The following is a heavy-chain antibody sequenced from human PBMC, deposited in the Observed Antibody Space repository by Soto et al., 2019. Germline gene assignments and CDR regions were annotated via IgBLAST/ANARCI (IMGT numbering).Heavy chain of an antibody. Sequence: PSETLSLTCAVYGGSFSGYYWSWIRQPPGKGLEWIGEINHSGSTNYNPSLKSRVTISVDTSKNQFSLKLSSVTAADTAVYYCATQIGHLAAQPSSGDDAFDIWGQGTMVTVSS. D-gene: IGHD2-15*01. V-gene: IGHV4-34*01. CDR3: ATQIGHLAAQPSSGDDAFDI. CDR2: INHSGST. J-gene: IGHJ3*02. CDR1: GGSFSGYY.